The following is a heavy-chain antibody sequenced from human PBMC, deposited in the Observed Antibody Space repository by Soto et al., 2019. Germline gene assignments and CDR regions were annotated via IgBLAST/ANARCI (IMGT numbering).Heavy chain of an antibody. CDR2: ISAYNGAT. D-gene: IGHD1-1*01. V-gene: IGHV1-18*04. Sequence: ASVKVSCKASGYTFTNYGISWLRQAPGQGLEWMGWISAYNGATDFAQKVQGRVTLTTDTSTSTAYMELWSLTSADTAIYYCARDSLGTETTACLDPWGQGTLVTVSS. CDR1: GYTFTNYG. CDR3: ARDSLGTETTACLDP. J-gene: IGHJ5*02.